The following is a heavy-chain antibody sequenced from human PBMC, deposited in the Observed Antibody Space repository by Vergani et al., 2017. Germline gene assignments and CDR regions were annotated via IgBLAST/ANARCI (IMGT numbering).Heavy chain of an antibody. CDR3: ARHPTVEWLVKLGWIDP. CDR2: IYYSGST. Sequence: QLQLQESGPGLVKPSATLSLTCSVSGASIRSSHYYLGWIRHPPGKGLEWIASIYYSGSTYYNPSLKSRVTISVDTSKNQFSLKLSSVTAADTAVYFCARHPTVEWLVKLGWIDPWGQGILVTVSS. D-gene: IGHD6-19*01. CDR1: GASIRSSHYY. V-gene: IGHV4-39*01. J-gene: IGHJ5*02.